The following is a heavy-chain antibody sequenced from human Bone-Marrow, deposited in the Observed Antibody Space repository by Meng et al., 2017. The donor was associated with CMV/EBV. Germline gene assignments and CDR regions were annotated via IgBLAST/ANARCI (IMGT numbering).Heavy chain of an antibody. D-gene: IGHD4-17*01. Sequence: GESLKISCAASGFTFSSYSMNWVRQAPGKGLEWVSSISSSSSYIYYADSVKGRFTISRDNAKNSLYLQMNSLRAEDTAVYYCARDYGDYEWVFNDWGQGIRVTVSS. CDR2: ISSSSSYI. CDR1: GFTFSSYS. V-gene: IGHV3-21*01. J-gene: IGHJ4*02. CDR3: ARDYGDYEWVFND.